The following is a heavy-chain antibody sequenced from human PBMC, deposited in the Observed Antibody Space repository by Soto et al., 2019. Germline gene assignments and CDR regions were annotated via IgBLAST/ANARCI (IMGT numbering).Heavy chain of an antibody. D-gene: IGHD6-13*01. V-gene: IGHV1-69*01. CDR3: ARLGTPYYSSSWGNWFDP. CDR1: GGTFRSYA. Sequence: QVQLVQSGAEVKKPGSSVKVSCKASGGTFRSYAISWVRQDPGQGLEWMGGIIPIFGTANYAQKFQGRVTITADESTSTAYMELSSLRSEDTAVYYCARLGTPYYSSSWGNWFDPWGQGTLVTVSS. CDR2: IIPIFGTA. J-gene: IGHJ5*02.